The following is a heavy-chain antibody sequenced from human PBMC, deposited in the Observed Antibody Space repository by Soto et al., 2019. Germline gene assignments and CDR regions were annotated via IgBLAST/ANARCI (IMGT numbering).Heavy chain of an antibody. D-gene: IGHD3-22*01. CDR1: GGTFSSYT. CDR2: IIPILGIA. J-gene: IGHJ3*02. CDR3: ARYLSHDSSGSPDAFDI. Sequence: QVQLVQSGAEVKKPGSSVKVSCKASGGTFSSYTISWVRQAPGQGLEWMGRIIPILGIANYAQKFQGRVTITSEKSTSTSCMELSSLRSEDTAVYYCARYLSHDSSGSPDAFDIWGQGTMVTVSS. V-gene: IGHV1-69*02.